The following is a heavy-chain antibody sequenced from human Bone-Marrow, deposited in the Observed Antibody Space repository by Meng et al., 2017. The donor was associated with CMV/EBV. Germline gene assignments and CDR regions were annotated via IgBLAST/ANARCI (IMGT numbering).Heavy chain of an antibody. J-gene: IGHJ4*02. CDR1: GYTFTGYY. D-gene: IGHD6-19*01. Sequence: ASVKVSCKASGYTFTGYYMQWVRQAPGQGLEWMGWINPNSGGTNSAQKFQGRVTMTRDTSFSTAYMELSRLRFDDTAMYYCARRADLIVVAGLDYWGQGTLVPVSS. CDR2: INPNSGGT. CDR3: ARRADLIVVAGLDY. V-gene: IGHV1-2*02.